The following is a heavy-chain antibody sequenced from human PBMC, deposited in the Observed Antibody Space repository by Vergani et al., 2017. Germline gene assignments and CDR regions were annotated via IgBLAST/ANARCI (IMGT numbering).Heavy chain of an antibody. CDR3: ARGNLDLWSAAEFVWFDP. V-gene: IGHV4-30-4*08. Sequence: QVQLQESGPGLVTPSQTLSLTCTVSGGSISSGDYYWSWIRQPPGKGLEWIGYICYSGSTSYNPSLKSRVTISVDTSKNQFSLKLSSVTAADTAVYYCARGNLDLWSAAEFVWFDPWGQGTLVTVSS. J-gene: IGHJ5*02. CDR1: GGSISSGDYY. CDR2: ICYSGST. D-gene: IGHD3-3*01.